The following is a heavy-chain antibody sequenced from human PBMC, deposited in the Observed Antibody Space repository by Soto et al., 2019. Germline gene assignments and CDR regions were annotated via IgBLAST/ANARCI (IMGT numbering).Heavy chain of an antibody. CDR1: GFTFTSSA. D-gene: IGHD3-3*01. CDR3: ASSAVKDGFTIFGVEYYYYGMDV. CDR2: IVVGSGNT. Sequence: SVKVSCKASGFTFTSSAVQWVRQARGQRLEWIGWIVVGSGNTNYAQKFQERVTITRDMSTSTAYMELSSLRSEDTAVYYCASSAVKDGFTIFGVEYYYYGMDVWGQGTTVTVSS. V-gene: IGHV1-58*01. J-gene: IGHJ6*02.